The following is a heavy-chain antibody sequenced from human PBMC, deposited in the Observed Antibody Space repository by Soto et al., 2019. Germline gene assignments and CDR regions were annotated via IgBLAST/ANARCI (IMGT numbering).Heavy chain of an antibody. V-gene: IGHV4-59*01. D-gene: IGHD3-10*01. CDR2: IYYSGST. Sequence: SETRSLACTFSGLSLSSYYLILLRQPPGKGLEWIGYIYYSGSTNYNPSLKSRVTISVDTSKNQFSLKLSSVTAADTAVYYCARGIFGAFGSGERWFDTWGQGTLVTVSS. J-gene: IGHJ5*02. CDR3: ARGIFGAFGSGERWFDT. CDR1: GLSLSSYY.